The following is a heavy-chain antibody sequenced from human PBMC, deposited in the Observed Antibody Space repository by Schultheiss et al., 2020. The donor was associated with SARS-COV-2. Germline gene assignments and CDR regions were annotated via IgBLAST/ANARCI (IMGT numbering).Heavy chain of an antibody. CDR3: ARDGLPNEMNDY. Sequence: GGSLRLSCAASGFTFSSYEMNWVRQAPGKGLEWVSYISSSGSTIYYADSLKGRFTISRDNAKNSLYLQMNSLRAEDTAVYYCARDGLPNEMNDYWGQGTLVTVSS. J-gene: IGHJ4*02. V-gene: IGHV3-48*03. CDR1: GFTFSSYE. CDR2: ISSSGSTI. D-gene: IGHD1-1*01.